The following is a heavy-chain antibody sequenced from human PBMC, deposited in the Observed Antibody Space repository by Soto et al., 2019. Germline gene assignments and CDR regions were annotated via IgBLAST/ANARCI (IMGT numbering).Heavy chain of an antibody. V-gene: IGHV4-39*02. J-gene: IGHJ4*02. Sequence: QLQLQESGPGLVKPSETLSLTCTVSGGSISSSSYYWGWIRQPPGKGLEWIGSIYYSGSTYYNPSLKSRVPISVDTSKNQFSLKLSSVTAADTALYYCARERGYCSGGSCPVDYWGQGTLVTVSS. CDR1: GGSISSSSYY. CDR2: IYYSGST. D-gene: IGHD2-15*01. CDR3: ARERGYCSGGSCPVDY.